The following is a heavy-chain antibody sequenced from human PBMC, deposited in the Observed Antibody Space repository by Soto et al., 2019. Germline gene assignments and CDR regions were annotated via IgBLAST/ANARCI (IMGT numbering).Heavy chain of an antibody. V-gene: IGHV3-23*01. CDR3: ARYGSGAGCYDGKMDV. CDR2: ITGSGGGT. D-gene: IGHD2-15*01. Sequence: GGSLRLSCAASGFMFSNYAMGWVRQAPGRGLEWVSAITGSGGGTYYADSVKGRVTVSRDNSKNTLYLQMHSLRVEDTAVYYCARYGSGAGCYDGKMDVWGQGTTVTVSS. CDR1: GFMFSNYA. J-gene: IGHJ6*02.